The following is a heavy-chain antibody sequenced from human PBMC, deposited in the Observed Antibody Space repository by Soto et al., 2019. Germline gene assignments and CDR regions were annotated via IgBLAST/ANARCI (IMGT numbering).Heavy chain of an antibody. CDR3: ARDRVVRGVTPDY. D-gene: IGHD3-10*01. J-gene: IGHJ4*02. Sequence: QVQLVESGGGVVQPGRSLRLSCAASGFTFSSYGMHWVRQAPGKGLEWVAVIWYDGSNKYYADSVKGRFTISRDNSKNTLYLQMNSLRAEDTAVYYCARDRVVRGVTPDYWGQGTLFTVSS. V-gene: IGHV3-33*01. CDR2: IWYDGSNK. CDR1: GFTFSSYG.